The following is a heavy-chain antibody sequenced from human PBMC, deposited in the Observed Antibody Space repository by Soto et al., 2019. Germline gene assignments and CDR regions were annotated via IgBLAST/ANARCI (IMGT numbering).Heavy chain of an antibody. V-gene: IGHV1-18*01. D-gene: IGHD6-19*01. Sequence: QVQLVQSGAEVKKPGASVKVSCKASGYTFTSYGISWVRQAPGQGLEWMGWISAYNGNTNYAQKLQGRVTMTTDTSESTXYMELRSLRSDDTAVYYCARRPGIAVAAPRNWFDPWGQGTLVTVSS. CDR1: GYTFTSYG. CDR3: ARRPGIAVAAPRNWFDP. CDR2: ISAYNGNT. J-gene: IGHJ5*02.